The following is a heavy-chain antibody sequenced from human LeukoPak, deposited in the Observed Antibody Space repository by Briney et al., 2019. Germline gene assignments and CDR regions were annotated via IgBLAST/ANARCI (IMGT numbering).Heavy chain of an antibody. D-gene: IGHD3-22*01. CDR3: ASGLRGYYYDSSGYYYN. Sequence: GGSLRLSCAASTFTFSNYWMSWVRQAPGKGLEWVANIKQDGSEKYYVDSVKGRFTISRDNAKTSLYLQMNSLRAEDTAVYYCASGLRGYYYDSSGYYYNWGQGTLVTVSS. CDR1: TFTFSNYW. V-gene: IGHV3-7*03. J-gene: IGHJ4*02. CDR2: IKQDGSEK.